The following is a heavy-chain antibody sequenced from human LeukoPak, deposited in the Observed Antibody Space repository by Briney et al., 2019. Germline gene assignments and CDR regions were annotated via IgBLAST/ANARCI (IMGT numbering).Heavy chain of an antibody. V-gene: IGHV3-48*04. CDR3: AKLVRDDPPEH. J-gene: IGHJ4*02. D-gene: IGHD1-14*01. CDR2: IGTSGSTI. Sequence: GGSLRLSCAASRFTFSSYSMNWVRQAPGKGLEWVSYIGTSGSTIYYADSVKGRFTISRDNAKNSLYLQMNSLRAEDTAVYYCAKLVRDDPPEHWGQGTLVTVSS. CDR1: RFTFSSYS.